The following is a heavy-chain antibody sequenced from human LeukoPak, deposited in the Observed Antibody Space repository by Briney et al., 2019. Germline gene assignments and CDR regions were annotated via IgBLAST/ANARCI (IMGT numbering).Heavy chain of an antibody. CDR3: AKPARTDYADY. J-gene: IGHJ4*02. CDR2: ISGSGGST. Sequence: GGSLRLSCAASGFTFSSYEMNWVHQAPGKGLEWVSAISGSGGSTYYADSVKGRFTISRDNSKNTLYLQMNSLRPEDTAVYYCAKPARTDYADYWGQGTLVTVSS. CDR1: GFTFSSYE. V-gene: IGHV3-23*01. D-gene: IGHD1-14*01.